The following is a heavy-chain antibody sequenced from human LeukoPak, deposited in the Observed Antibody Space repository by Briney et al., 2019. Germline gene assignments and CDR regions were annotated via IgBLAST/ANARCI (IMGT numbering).Heavy chain of an antibody. D-gene: IGHD3-22*01. CDR3: ARVSYYDSSGMDV. J-gene: IGHJ6*04. Sequence: GGSLRLSCAASGFTFSSYWMSWVRQAPGMGLEWVANIKQDGSEKYYVDSVKGRFTISRDNAKNSLYLQMNSLRAEDTAVYYCARVSYYDSSGMDVWGKGTTVTVSP. CDR1: GFTFSSYW. CDR2: IKQDGSEK. V-gene: IGHV3-7*01.